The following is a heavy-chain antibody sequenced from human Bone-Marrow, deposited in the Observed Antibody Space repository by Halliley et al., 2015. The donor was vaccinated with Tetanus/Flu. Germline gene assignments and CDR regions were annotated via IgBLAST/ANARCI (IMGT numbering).Heavy chain of an antibody. CDR3: AGGLGWENDY. Sequence: SLRFSCATSGFVFSAHWMNWVRQAPGQGLEWVANIEQDGSEKNYVDSVKGRFTISRDNAKRSLYLQMNSLRAEDTAIYYCAGGLGWENDYWGQGTLVTVSS. J-gene: IGHJ4*02. CDR2: IEQDGSEK. V-gene: IGHV3-7*01. CDR1: GFVFSAHW. D-gene: IGHD1-26*01.